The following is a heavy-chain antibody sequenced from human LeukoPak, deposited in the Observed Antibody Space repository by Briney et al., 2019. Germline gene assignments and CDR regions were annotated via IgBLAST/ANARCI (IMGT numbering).Heavy chain of an antibody. D-gene: IGHD1-26*01. J-gene: IGHJ4*02. Sequence: PGGSLRLSCAASGFTFSDYYMSWIRQAPGKGLEWVSYISSSGSTIYYADSVKGRFTISRDNAKNSLYLQMNSLRAEDTAVYYCARAPHSGSYSHYYFDYWGQGTLVTVSS. CDR3: ARAPHSGSYSHYYFDY. CDR2: ISSSGSTI. V-gene: IGHV3-11*01. CDR1: GFTFSDYY.